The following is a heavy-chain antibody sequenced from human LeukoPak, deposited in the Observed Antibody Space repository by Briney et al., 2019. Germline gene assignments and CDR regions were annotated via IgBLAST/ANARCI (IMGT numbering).Heavy chain of an antibody. J-gene: IGHJ4*02. CDR2: ISTYNGNT. D-gene: IGHD3-10*02. CDR3: ARDDEKILRSDLYYFDY. V-gene: IGHV1-18*01. Sequence: GASVKVSCKASGYTFTNYGISWVRQAPGQGLEWMGWISTYNGNTNYAQKLQGRVTMTTDTSTSTAYMELRSLRSDDTAVYYCARDDEKILRSDLYYFDYWGQGTLVTVSS. CDR1: GYTFTNYG.